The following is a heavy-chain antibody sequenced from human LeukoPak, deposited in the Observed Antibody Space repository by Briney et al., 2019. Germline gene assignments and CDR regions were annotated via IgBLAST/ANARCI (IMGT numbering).Heavy chain of an antibody. CDR1: GDSISSNSAA. CDR3: TRGYSSSSEAFDI. D-gene: IGHD6-6*01. CDR2: TYYRSKWYD. J-gene: IGHJ3*02. Sequence: SQTLSLTCAISGDSISSNSAAWNWIRQSPSRGLEWLGRTYYRSKWYDDYAVSVKSRITINPDTSKNQFSLQLNSVTPEDTAVYYCTRGYSSSSEAFDIWGQGTMVTVSS. V-gene: IGHV6-1*01.